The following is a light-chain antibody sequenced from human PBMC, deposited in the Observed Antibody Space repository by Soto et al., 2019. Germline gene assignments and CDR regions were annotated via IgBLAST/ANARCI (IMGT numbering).Light chain of an antibody. J-gene: IGKJ4*01. CDR1: QSIGDS. V-gene: IGKV1-12*01. CDR2: GAS. CDR3: QQSHSFPLT. Sequence: DIQMTQSPSTLSSSVGDRVTINCRASQSIGDSLAWYQQKPGKAPYLLIRGASSLQPGVPSRFSGSGSGTDFTLTITSLQPEDFATYYCQQSHSFPLTFGGGTKVDI.